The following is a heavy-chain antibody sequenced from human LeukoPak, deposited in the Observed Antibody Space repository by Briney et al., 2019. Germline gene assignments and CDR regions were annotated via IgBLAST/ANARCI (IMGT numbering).Heavy chain of an antibody. V-gene: IGHV4-59*01. CDR1: GGSISSYY. D-gene: IGHD3-3*01. J-gene: IGHJ3*02. CDR2: IYYSGST. CDR3: ARETPPPYDFWSGYYWAFDI. Sequence: PSEILSLTCTVSGGSISSYYWSWTRQPPGKGLEWIGYIYYSGSTNYNPSLKSRVTISVDTSKNQFSLKLSSVTAADTAVYYCARETPPPYDFWSGYYWAFDIWGQGTMVTVSS.